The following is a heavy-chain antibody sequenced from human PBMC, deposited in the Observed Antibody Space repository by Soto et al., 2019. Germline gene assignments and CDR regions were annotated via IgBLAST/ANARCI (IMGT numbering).Heavy chain of an antibody. CDR2: ISAYNGNT. J-gene: IGHJ4*02. Sequence: APVKVACKGSGYAITSYGISCVRQAPGQGLEWIGWISAYNGNTNYAQKLQGRVTMTTDTSTSTAYMELRSLRSDDTAGYYCARDRDTAWDNRGQGTLVTVSS. CDR3: ARDRDTAWDN. D-gene: IGHD5-18*01. V-gene: IGHV1-18*01. CDR1: GYAITSYG.